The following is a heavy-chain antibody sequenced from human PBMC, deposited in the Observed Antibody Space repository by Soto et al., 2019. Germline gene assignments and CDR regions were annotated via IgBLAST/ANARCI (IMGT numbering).Heavy chain of an antibody. V-gene: IGHV4-59*01. CDR1: GGSISSYY. J-gene: IGHJ2*01. Sequence: SETLSLTCTVSGGSISSYYWSWILQPPGKGLEWIGYIYYTGLSNSNPSLKSRVAISVDTSKNQFSLKLSSVTAADTAVYYCARGYYYDSSGYYYYWYFDLWGRGTLVTVSS. CDR3: ARGYYYDSSGYYYYWYFDL. CDR2: IYYTGLS. D-gene: IGHD3-22*01.